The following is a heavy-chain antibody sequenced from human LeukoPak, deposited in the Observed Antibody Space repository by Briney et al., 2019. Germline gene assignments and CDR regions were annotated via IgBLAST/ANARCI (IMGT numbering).Heavy chain of an antibody. D-gene: IGHD3-16*01. CDR1: GGSFSGYY. V-gene: IGHV4-34*01. CDR2: INHSGST. CDR3: ARGRSIITP. J-gene: IGHJ5*02. Sequence: PSETLSLTCAVYGGSFSGYYWSWIRQPPGKGLEWIGEINHSGSTNYNPSLKSRVTISVDTSKNKFSLKLSSVTAADTAVYYCARGRSIITPWGQGTLVTVSS.